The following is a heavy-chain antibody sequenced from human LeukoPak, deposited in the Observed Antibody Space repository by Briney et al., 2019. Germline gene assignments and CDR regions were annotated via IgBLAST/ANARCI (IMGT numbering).Heavy chain of an antibody. D-gene: IGHD1-1*01. Sequence: GGSLRLSCAASAFTFSSYAMSWVRQAPGKGLEWVSAISGSGGSTYYADSVKGRFTISRDNSKNTLYLQMNSLRAEDAAVYYCAKFVHIAFDIWGQGTMVTVSS. J-gene: IGHJ3*02. V-gene: IGHV3-23*01. CDR3: AKFVHIAFDI. CDR1: AFTFSSYA. CDR2: ISGSGGST.